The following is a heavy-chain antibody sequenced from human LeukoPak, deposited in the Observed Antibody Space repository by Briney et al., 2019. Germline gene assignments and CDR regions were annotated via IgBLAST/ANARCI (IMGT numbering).Heavy chain of an antibody. CDR1: DDSISDYY. D-gene: IGHD5-24*01. J-gene: IGHJ4*02. CDR2: FHNSGTS. V-gene: IGHV4-59*12. Sequence: SETLSLTCTVSDDSISDYYRGWIRQPPGKGLEWIGYFHNSGTSTYNPSLKSRVTISADTSKNHFSLRLSSLTAADTAVYYCARGQGREGYNFHFWGQGTLVTVSS. CDR3: ARGQGREGYNFHF.